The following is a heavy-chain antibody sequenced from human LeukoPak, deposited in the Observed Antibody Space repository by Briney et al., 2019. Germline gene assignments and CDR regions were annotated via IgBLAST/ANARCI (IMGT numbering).Heavy chain of an antibody. D-gene: IGHD2-2*02. CDR3: ARDVGDCSSSSCYIPADW. V-gene: IGHV3-30*01. CDR1: GFTLSLYP. J-gene: IGHJ4*02. CDR2: ISNGGSDK. Sequence: GRSLRLSCAASGFTLSLYPMHWVRQAPGKGLEWVAVISNGGSDKYYAESVKGRFTISRDNSKSTLYLQMNSLSAEDTAVYYCARDVGDCSSSSCYIPADWWGQGTLVTVSS.